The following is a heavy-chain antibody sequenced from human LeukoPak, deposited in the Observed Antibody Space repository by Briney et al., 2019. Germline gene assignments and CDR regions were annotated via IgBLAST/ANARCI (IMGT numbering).Heavy chain of an antibody. J-gene: IGHJ3*02. D-gene: IGHD3-10*01. V-gene: IGHV4-39*01. CDR2: IYYSGST. Sequence: GSLRLSCAASGFTFSSYWMGWVRQAPGKGLEWIGSIYYSGSTYYNPSLKSRITISVDTFRSQVSLKMRSVTAADTAVYYCARVLLWFGDFSVKAFDIWGQGTMVTVSS. CDR1: GFTFSSYW. CDR3: ARVLLWFGDFSVKAFDI.